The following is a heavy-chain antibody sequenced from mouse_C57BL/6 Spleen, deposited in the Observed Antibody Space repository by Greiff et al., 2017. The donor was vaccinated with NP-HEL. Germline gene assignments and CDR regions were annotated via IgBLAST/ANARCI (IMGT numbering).Heavy chain of an antibody. D-gene: IGHD1-1*01. J-gene: IGHJ4*01. CDR3: ARHPLLTTVAPYAMDY. CDR1: GFTFSSYG. V-gene: IGHV5-6*01. CDR2: ISSGGSYT. Sequence: EVKLQESGGDLVKPGGSLKLSCAASGFTFSSYGMSWVRQTPDKRLEWVATISSGGSYTYYPASVKGRFTISRDNAKNTLYLQRSSLKSEDTAMYYCARHPLLTTVAPYAMDYWGQGTSVTVSS.